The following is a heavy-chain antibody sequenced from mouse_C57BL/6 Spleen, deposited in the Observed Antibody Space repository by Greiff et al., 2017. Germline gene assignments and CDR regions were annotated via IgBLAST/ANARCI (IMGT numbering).Heavy chain of an antibody. CDR3: ARDSGSSWYFDD. V-gene: IGHV1-82*01. CDR1: GYAFSSSW. D-gene: IGHD1-1*01. J-gene: IGHJ2*01. Sequence: VQVVESGPELVKPGASVKISCKASGYAFSSSWMNWVKQRPGKGLEWIGRIYPGDGDTNYNGKFKGKATLTADKSSSTAYLQLSSLTSEDSAVYSGARDSGSSWYFDDWGQGTTLTVSS. CDR2: IYPGDGDT.